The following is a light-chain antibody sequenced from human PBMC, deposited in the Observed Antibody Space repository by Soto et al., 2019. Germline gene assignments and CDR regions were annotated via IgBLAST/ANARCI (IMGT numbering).Light chain of an antibody. J-gene: IGKJ4*01. Sequence: ETVMTQSPATLSVSPGERATLSCRASQSVSSNLAWYQQKPGQPPRLLIYDISTRATGIPTRFSGSGCGTEFTLTISSLQSEDFAVYYCQQYNSWPLTFGGGTKVDIK. V-gene: IGKV3D-15*01. CDR2: DIS. CDR1: QSVSSN. CDR3: QQYNSWPLT.